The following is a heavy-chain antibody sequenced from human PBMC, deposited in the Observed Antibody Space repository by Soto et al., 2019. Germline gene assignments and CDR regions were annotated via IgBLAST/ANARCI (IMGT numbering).Heavy chain of an antibody. Sequence: GGSLRLSCAASGFTFSDYYMSWIRQAPGKGLEWVSYISSSGSTIYYADSVKGRFTVSRDNAKNSLYLQMNSLRAEDTAVYYCARTTVVTSFDYWGQGTLVTVSS. J-gene: IGHJ4*02. CDR3: ARTTVVTSFDY. CDR1: GFTFSDYY. D-gene: IGHD2-21*02. CDR2: ISSSGSTI. V-gene: IGHV3-11*01.